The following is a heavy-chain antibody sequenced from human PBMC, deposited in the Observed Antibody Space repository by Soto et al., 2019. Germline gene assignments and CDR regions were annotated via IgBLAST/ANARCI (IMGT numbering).Heavy chain of an antibody. J-gene: IGHJ2*01. CDR3: ARKSVAAPTYWYFDL. CDR2: IIPILGIA. D-gene: IGHD6-6*01. Sequence: QVQLVQSGAEVKKPGSSVKVSCKASGGTFSSYTISWVRQAPGQGLEWMGRIIPILGIANYAQKFQGRVTITADKSTSTADMDLSSLRSEDTAVYYCARKSVAAPTYWYFDLWGRGTLVTVSS. V-gene: IGHV1-69*02. CDR1: GGTFSSYT.